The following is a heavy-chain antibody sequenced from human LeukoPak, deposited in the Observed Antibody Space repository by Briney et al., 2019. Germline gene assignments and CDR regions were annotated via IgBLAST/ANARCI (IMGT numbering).Heavy chain of an antibody. J-gene: IGHJ4*02. D-gene: IGHD1-26*01. CDR1: GGSISSYY. V-gene: IGHV4-4*07. CDR3: ARENSGSYREFDY. Sequence: SETLSLTCTVSGGSISSYYWTWIRQPAGTRLEWIGRICPSGSTRYNPSLNSRGAMSTDRSKNQLSLMLRTGTASDTAVYYCARENSGSYREFDYWGQGTLVTVSS. CDR2: ICPSGST.